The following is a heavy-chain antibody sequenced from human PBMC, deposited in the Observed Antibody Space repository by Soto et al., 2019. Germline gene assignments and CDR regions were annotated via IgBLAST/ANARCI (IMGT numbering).Heavy chain of an antibody. D-gene: IGHD2-15*01. J-gene: IGHJ6*02. CDR1: GGXISSYY. CDR3: ARDLRVESSRAYAYSGLDV. V-gene: IGHV4-59*01. Sequence: PSGTLXLIDTVSGGXISSYYWSWILKPPGKGLEWIGYIYYSGSTNYNPSLKSRVTISVDTSENQSSLKLSSVTAADTAVYYCARDLRVESSRAYAYSGLDVWGQGTMVTLSS. CDR2: IYYSGST.